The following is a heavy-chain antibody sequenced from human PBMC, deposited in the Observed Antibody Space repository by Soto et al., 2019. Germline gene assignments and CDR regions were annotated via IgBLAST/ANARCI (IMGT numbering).Heavy chain of an antibody. D-gene: IGHD3-10*01. Sequence: QVQLQESGPGLVKPSETLSLTCSVSGGSISGHYWTWIRQSPGKGLEWIGYIFYSGSTNYNPSLKSRVTISVDTSKNQFSLKMSSVTAADTAVYYCARVTMVRGVIIAFDIWGQGTMVTVSS. CDR3: ARVTMVRGVIIAFDI. CDR2: IFYSGST. J-gene: IGHJ3*02. CDR1: GGSISGHY. V-gene: IGHV4-59*11.